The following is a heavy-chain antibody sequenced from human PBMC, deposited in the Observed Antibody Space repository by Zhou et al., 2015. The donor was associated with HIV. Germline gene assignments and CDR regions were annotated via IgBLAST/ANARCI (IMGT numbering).Heavy chain of an antibody. CDR2: IIPLFGTP. D-gene: IGHD3-3*01. V-gene: IGHV1-69*01. J-gene: IGHJ2*01. Sequence: QVQLVQSGAEVKKPGSSVTVSCTASGVTFSKYAINWVRQAPGQGLEWMGGIIPLFGTPNYAQKFQGRVTITADEPSSTVYMELSSLTFEDTAVYYCAKVRARFTLFGVLIKGDSDRWGRGTLVTVSS. CDR3: AKVRARFTLFGVLIKGDSDR. CDR1: GVTFSKYA.